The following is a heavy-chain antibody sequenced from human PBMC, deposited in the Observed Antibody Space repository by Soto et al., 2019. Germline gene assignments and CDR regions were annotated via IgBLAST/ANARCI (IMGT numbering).Heavy chain of an antibody. V-gene: IGHV3-23*01. D-gene: IGHD4-17*01. CDR1: GCTFSSYA. CDR2: ISGSGGST. J-gene: IGHJ4*02. Sequence: GGSLRLSCAASGCTFSSYAMSWVRQAPGKGLEWVSAISGSGGSTYYADSVKGRFTISRDNSKNTLYLQMNSLRAEDTAVYYCAKGWAHGDYGLDYWGQGTLVTVSS. CDR3: AKGWAHGDYGLDY.